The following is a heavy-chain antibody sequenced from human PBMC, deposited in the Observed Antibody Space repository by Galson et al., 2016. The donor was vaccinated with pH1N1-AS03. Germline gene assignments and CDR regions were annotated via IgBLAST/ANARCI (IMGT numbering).Heavy chain of an antibody. Sequence: SLRLSCAASGFTFSNFGMHWVRQSPGKGLEWVAVISNSGNDKYYADSGKGRFTIPRDNSKSTVYLQLNSLRAEDTAVYYCAKTTFGGVIVSGKMSLDYWGQGTLVTVSS. CDR2: ISNSGNDK. CDR3: AKTTFGGVIVSGKMSLDY. V-gene: IGHV3-30*18. J-gene: IGHJ4*02. CDR1: GFTFSNFG. D-gene: IGHD3-16*02.